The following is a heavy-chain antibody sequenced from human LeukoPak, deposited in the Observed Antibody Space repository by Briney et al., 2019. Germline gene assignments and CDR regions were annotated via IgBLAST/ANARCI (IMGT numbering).Heavy chain of an antibody. D-gene: IGHD3-22*01. CDR1: GLSFSSFA. CDR2: ISYDGSNK. CDR3: ARAYNDGSGRFDY. V-gene: IGHV3-30*17. Sequence: PGGSLRLSCAASGLSFSSFAMQWVRQAPGKGREWVAGISYDGSNKYYADSVRGRVTISRDNSKNTLYLQMNSLRGDDTAVYYCARAYNDGSGRFDYWGQGTLVIVSS. J-gene: IGHJ4*02.